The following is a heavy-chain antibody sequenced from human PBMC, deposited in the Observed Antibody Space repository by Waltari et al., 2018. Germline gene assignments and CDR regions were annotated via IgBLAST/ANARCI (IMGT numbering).Heavy chain of an antibody. CDR1: GFTFSSYW. CDR2: ITGDWSSP. D-gene: IGHD3-10*01. Sequence: EVQLVESGGGLVQPGGSLRLSCAASGFTFSSYWMHWVRQAPGKGLVLFPRITGDWSSPSYSDSLTGRSTISSDNAKNTLFLQMNSLRAEDTAVYYCARDPGTGAFLDYWGQGTLVTVSS. CDR3: ARDPGTGAFLDY. V-gene: IGHV3-74*01. J-gene: IGHJ4*02.